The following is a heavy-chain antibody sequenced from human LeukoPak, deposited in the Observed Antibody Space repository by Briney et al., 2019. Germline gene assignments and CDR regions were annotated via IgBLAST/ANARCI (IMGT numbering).Heavy chain of an antibody. D-gene: IGHD5-12*01. Sequence: GASVKVSCKASGYTFTSYAMHWVRQAPGQRLEWMGWINAGNGNTKYSQKFQGRVTMTEDTSTDTAYMELSSLRSEDTAVYYCATDHRGGRYFQHWGQGTLVTVSS. J-gene: IGHJ1*01. V-gene: IGHV1-3*01. CDR3: ATDHRGGRYFQH. CDR2: INAGNGNT. CDR1: GYTFTSYA.